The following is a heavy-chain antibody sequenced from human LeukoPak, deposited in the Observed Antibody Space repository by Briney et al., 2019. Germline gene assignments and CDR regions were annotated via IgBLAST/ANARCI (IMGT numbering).Heavy chain of an antibody. D-gene: IGHD5-12*01. Sequence: QSGGSLRLSCAVSGFTFRNYGMSWVRQAPGKGLEWVSAIYSGGSTYYADSVKGRFTISRDNSKNTLYLQMNSLRAEDTAMYYCARARGNSGLSSYDQWGQGTLVTVSP. CDR2: IYSGGST. CDR3: ARARGNSGLSSYDQ. V-gene: IGHV3-53*01. CDR1: GFTFRNYG. J-gene: IGHJ4*02.